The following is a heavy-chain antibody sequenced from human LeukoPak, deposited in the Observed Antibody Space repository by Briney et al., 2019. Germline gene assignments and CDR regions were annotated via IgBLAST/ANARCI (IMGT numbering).Heavy chain of an antibody. CDR1: GFTVSRNY. V-gene: IGHV3-53*01. Sequence: GGSLRLSCAASGFTVSRNYMSWVRQAPGKGLEWVSVIYSGGTTYYADSVKGRFTISRDNSKNTLYLQMNSLRAEDTAVYYCARGPYRAIAVAPFDYWGQGTLVTVSS. D-gene: IGHD6-19*01. CDR3: ARGPYRAIAVAPFDY. J-gene: IGHJ4*02. CDR2: IYSGGTT.